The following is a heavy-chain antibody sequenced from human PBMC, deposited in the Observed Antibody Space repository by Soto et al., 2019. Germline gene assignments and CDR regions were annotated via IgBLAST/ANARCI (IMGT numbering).Heavy chain of an antibody. Sequence: QVQLVQSGAELKKPGSSVKVSCKASGGTFSKYAISWVRQAPGQGLEWLGGIIPMFGTPNYAQKFQGRVTISADEATTTAYLELSGLRSADTAVYFCARTLRDRNFYHGLAVWGKGTTVTVSS. D-gene: IGHD3-22*01. CDR1: GGTFSKYA. CDR3: ARTLRDRNFYHGLAV. J-gene: IGHJ6*04. CDR2: IIPMFGTP. V-gene: IGHV1-69*01.